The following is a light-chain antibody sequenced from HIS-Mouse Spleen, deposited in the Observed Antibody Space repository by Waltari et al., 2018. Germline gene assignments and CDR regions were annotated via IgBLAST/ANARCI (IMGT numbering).Light chain of an antibody. CDR1: SSDVGGYNY. CDR3: SSYTSSSTWV. V-gene: IGLV2-14*03. Sequence: QSALTQPASVSGSPGQSITISCTGTSSDVGGYNYVSWYQQHPGKAPKLMIYDVSNRPSGVSKRFSGSKSCNTASLTISGLQAEDEADYYCSSYTSSSTWVFGGGTKLTVL. CDR2: DVS. J-gene: IGLJ3*02.